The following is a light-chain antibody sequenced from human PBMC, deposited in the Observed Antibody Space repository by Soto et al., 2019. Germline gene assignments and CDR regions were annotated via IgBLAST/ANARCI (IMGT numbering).Light chain of an antibody. CDR2: GTY. V-gene: IGKV3-15*01. J-gene: IGKJ1*01. CDR3: QQYNDWPPWT. CDR1: QSVSSN. Sequence: EIVMTQSPATLSVSPGERATLSCRASQSVSSNLAWYQQKPGQAPRLIIYGTYTRATGIPARFSGSGSGTEFTLTIGSLQSEDFAVYYCQQYNDWPPWTVGQGTKVEIK.